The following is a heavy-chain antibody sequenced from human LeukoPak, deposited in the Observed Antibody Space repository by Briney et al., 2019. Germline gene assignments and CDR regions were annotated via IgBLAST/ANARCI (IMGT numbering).Heavy chain of an antibody. CDR3: ARDYYYDSSPQYYLDY. D-gene: IGHD3-22*01. V-gene: IGHV1-46*01. J-gene: IGHJ4*02. CDR1: GYTFTSYY. CDR2: INPSGGST. Sequence: ASVKVSCKASGYTFTSYYMHWVRQAPGQGLEWMGIINPSGGSTSYAQKFQGRVTMTRDTSTSTVYMELSSLRSEDTAVYYCARDYYYDSSPQYYLDYWGQGTLVTVSS.